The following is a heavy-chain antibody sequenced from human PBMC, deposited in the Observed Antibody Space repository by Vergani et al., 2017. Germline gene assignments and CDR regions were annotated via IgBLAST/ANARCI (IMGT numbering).Heavy chain of an antibody. CDR1: GFTFDDYA. CDR3: AKGTAMVTGRGAVDY. Sequence: EVQLVESGGGLVQPGRSLRLSCAASGFTFDDYAMHWVRQAPGKGLEWVSGISWNSGSIGYADSVKGRFTISRDNAKNSLYLQMNRLRAEDTALYYCAKGTAMVTGRGAVDYWGQGTLVTVSS. V-gene: IGHV3-9*01. J-gene: IGHJ4*02. CDR2: ISWNSGSI. D-gene: IGHD5-18*01.